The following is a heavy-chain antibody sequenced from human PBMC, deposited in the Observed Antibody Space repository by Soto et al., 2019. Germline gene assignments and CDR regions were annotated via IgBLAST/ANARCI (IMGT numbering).Heavy chain of an antibody. CDR2: IIPIFGTA. CDR3: ATDAPNLSLTGITRPLDY. CDR1: GGIFSSYA. J-gene: IGHJ4*02. V-gene: IGHV1-69*01. D-gene: IGHD1-1*01. Sequence: QVQLVQSGAEVKKPGSSVKVSCKASGGIFSSYAISWIRQAPGQGPEWMGGIIPIFGTANYAQKFQGRVTITADESTTTAYMQLTGLRSDDSAVYYCATDAPNLSLTGITRPLDYWGQGTLVTVSS.